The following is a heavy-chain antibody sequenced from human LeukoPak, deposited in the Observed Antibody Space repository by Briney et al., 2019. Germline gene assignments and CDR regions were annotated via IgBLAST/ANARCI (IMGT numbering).Heavy chain of an antibody. CDR2: ISGSGGST. J-gene: IGHJ4*02. D-gene: IGHD3-22*01. V-gene: IGHV3-23*01. CDR3: ANLRGDYYDSSGAIQPLSD. Sequence: PGGSLRLSCAASGFTFSSYAMSWVRQAPGKGLEWVSAISGSGGSTYYADSVKGRFTISRDNSKNTLYLQMNSLRAEDTAVYHCANLRGDYYDSSGAIQPLSDWGQGTLVTVSS. CDR1: GFTFSSYA.